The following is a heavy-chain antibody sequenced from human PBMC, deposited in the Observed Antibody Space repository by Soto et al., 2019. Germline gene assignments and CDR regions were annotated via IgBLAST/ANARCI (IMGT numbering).Heavy chain of an antibody. CDR2: IYYSGST. V-gene: IGHV4-39*07. J-gene: IGHJ4*02. CDR3: ARDPVAGKVIDY. Sequence: SETLSLTCTVSGGSISSSSYYWGWIRQPPGKGLEWIGSIYYSGSTYYNPSLKSRVTISVDTSKNQFSLKLSSVTAADTAVYYCARDPVAGKVIDYWGQGTLVTVSS. CDR1: GGSISSSSYY. D-gene: IGHD6-19*01.